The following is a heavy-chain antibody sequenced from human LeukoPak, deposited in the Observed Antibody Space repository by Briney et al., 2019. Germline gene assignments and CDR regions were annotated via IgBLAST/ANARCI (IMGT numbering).Heavy chain of an antibody. D-gene: IGHD3-22*01. CDR1: GFTVSSNY. J-gene: IGHJ4*02. V-gene: IGHV3-53*01. Sequence: GGSLRLSCAASGFTVSSNYMSWVRQAPGKGLEWVSVIYSGGSTYYADSVKGRFTISRDNSKNTLYLQMNSLRAEDTAVYYCASHVAYDSSGYRHWGQGTLVTVSS. CDR3: ASHVAYDSSGYRH. CDR2: IYSGGST.